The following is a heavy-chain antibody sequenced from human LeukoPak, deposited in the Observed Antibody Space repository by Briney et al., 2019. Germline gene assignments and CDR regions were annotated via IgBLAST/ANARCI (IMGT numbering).Heavy chain of an antibody. CDR2: IYYSGST. J-gene: IGHJ4*02. CDR1: GGSISSGGYY. CDR3: AREGGGERPLDY. D-gene: IGHD3-10*01. Sequence: SETLSLTCTVSGGSISSGGYYWSWIRQHPGKGLEWIGYIYYSGSTYYNPSLKSRVAISVDTSKNQFSLKLRSVTAADTAVYYCAREGGGERPLDYWGQGTLVTVSS. V-gene: IGHV4-31*03.